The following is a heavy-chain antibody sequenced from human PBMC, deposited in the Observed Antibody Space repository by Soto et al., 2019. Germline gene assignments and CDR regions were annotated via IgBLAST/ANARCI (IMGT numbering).Heavy chain of an antibody. Sequence: GASVKVSCKASGYTFSSYAITWVRQAPGQGLEWMGWMNPNSGNTGYAQKFQGRVTMTRNTSISTAYMELSSLRSEDTAVYYCASSERIWQLANYYYYGMDVWGQGTTVTVSS. CDR3: ASSERIWQLANYYYYGMDV. V-gene: IGHV1-8*02. CDR2: MNPNSGNT. D-gene: IGHD6-6*01. J-gene: IGHJ6*02. CDR1: GYTFSSYA.